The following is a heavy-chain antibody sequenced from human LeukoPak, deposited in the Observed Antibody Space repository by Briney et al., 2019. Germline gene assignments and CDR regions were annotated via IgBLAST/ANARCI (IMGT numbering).Heavy chain of an antibody. D-gene: IGHD2-2*02. J-gene: IGHJ4*02. CDR1: GFTFSSYS. Sequence: GGSLRLSCAASGFTFSSYSMNWVRQAPGKGLEWVSFISSSSNYSYYADSVKGRFTISRDNPKNSLYLQMASLRAEDTAVYYCARTSVAAAISPYYFDYWGQGTLVTVSS. CDR3: ARTSVAAAISPYYFDY. CDR2: ISSSSNYS. V-gene: IGHV3-21*01.